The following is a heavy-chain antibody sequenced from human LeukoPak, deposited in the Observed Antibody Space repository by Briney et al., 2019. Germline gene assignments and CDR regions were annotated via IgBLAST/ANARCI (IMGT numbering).Heavy chain of an antibody. CDR3: AREGYYGSGSPPSLYFDY. J-gene: IGHJ4*02. V-gene: IGHV3-30*03. D-gene: IGHD3-10*01. CDR2: TSSDLNVK. CDR1: GLTFSSYA. Sequence: GGSLRLSCAASGLTFSSYAMTWVRQAPGKGLEWVAVTSSDLNVKLYADSVKGRFTISRDNSRSTLYLQMNSLRPEDTAIYYCAREGYYGSGSPPSLYFDYWGQGTLVTVSS.